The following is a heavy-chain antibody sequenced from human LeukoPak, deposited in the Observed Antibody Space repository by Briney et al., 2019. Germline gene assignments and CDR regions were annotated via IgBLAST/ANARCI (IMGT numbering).Heavy chain of an antibody. V-gene: IGHV3-21*01. CDR2: ISSSSSYI. D-gene: IGHD3-22*01. J-gene: IGHJ4*02. CDR1: GFTFSSYS. Sequence: GGSLRLSCAASGFTFSSYSMNWVRQAPGNGLEWVSSISSSSSYIYYPDSVKGRFTISRDNAKHSLYMQMNSLRAGDTAVYYCARGDYYDSSGYYPIDYWGQGTLVTVSS. CDR3: ARGDYYDSSGYYPIDY.